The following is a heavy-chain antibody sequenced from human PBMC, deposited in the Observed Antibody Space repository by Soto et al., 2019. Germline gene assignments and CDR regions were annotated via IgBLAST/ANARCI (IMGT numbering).Heavy chain of an antibody. CDR1: GFTFDDYA. J-gene: IGHJ2*01. CDR2: ISWNSGSI. CDR3: AKVVGNDYGDYADLVGWYFDH. V-gene: IGHV3-9*01. Sequence: EVQLVESGGGLVQPGRSLTLSCAASGFTFDDYAMHWVRQAPGKGLEWVSGISWNSGSIGYADSVRGRFTISRDNAKISLYLQMNSVRAEDPALYYCAKVVGNDYGDYADLVGWYFDHWGRDTLVTVSS. D-gene: IGHD4-17*01.